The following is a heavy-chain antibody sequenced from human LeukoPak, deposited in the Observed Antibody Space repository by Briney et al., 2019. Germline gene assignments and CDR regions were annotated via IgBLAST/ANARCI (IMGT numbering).Heavy chain of an antibody. CDR3: AKDRGIVVVTAIPHGWWYFDL. D-gene: IGHD2-21*02. Sequence: GGSLRLSCAASGFTFSTYAMSWVRQPPGKGLEWVSGISGSGGSTYYADSVKGRFTISRDNSKNTLYLQMNSLRAEDTAVYYCAKDRGIVVVTAIPHGWWYFDLWGRGTLVTVSS. J-gene: IGHJ2*01. V-gene: IGHV3-23*01. CDR1: GFTFSTYA. CDR2: ISGSGGST.